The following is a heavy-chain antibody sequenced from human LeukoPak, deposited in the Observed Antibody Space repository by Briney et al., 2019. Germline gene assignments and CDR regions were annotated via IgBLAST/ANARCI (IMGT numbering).Heavy chain of an antibody. CDR3: ARGGEQLVGLFDS. Sequence: SETLSLTWTVSGGSISSYHWSWIRQPPGKGLEWIGYIYYSGSTNYNPSLKSRVTISVDTSKNQFSLKLSSVTAADTAVYYCARGGEQLVGLFDSWGQGTLVTVSS. CDR1: GGSISSYH. D-gene: IGHD6-6*01. V-gene: IGHV4-59*01. CDR2: IYYSGST. J-gene: IGHJ4*02.